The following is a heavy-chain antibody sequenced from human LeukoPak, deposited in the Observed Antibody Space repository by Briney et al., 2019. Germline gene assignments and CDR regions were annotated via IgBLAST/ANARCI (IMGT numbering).Heavy chain of an antibody. D-gene: IGHD2-21*01. CDR1: GGSISSGDYY. CDR3: ARGIVVGEIDN. V-gene: IGHV4-30-4*08. CDR2: IYYSGST. Sequence: SETLSLTCTVSGGSISSGDYYWSWLRQPPGKGLEWIGYIYYSGSTYYNPSLRSGVTISVDTSKNQFSLKLSSVTAADTAVYYCARGIVVGEIDNWGQGTLVTVSS. J-gene: IGHJ4*02.